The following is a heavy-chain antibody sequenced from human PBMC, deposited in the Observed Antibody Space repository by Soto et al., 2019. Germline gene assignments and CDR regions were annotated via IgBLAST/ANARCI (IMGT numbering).Heavy chain of an antibody. CDR1: GGSFSGYY. CDR2: IYYSGST. Sequence: SGTLSLTCAVYGGSFSGYYWSWIRQPPGKGLEWIGYIYYSGSTYYNPSLKSRVTISVDTSKNQFSLKLSSVTAADTAVYYCARAPLTTFWFDPWGQGTLVTVS. D-gene: IGHD3-9*01. J-gene: IGHJ5*02. CDR3: ARAPLTTFWFDP. V-gene: IGHV4-34*01.